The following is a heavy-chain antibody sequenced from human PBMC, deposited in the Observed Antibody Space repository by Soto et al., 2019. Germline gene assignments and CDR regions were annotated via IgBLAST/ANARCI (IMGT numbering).Heavy chain of an antibody. D-gene: IGHD1-1*01. CDR2: IRLNSDGT. V-gene: IGHV1-18*01. CDR3: ARVATGAEDWVGP. J-gene: IGHJ5*02. CDR1: GYALSNYG. Sequence: ASVKGSCKASGYALSNYGINWVRQAPGQVLEWLGCIRLNSDGTNNAQKFQGRVSMTTDTSTTTAYMKLRSLRSDNSTIDYCARVATGAEDWVGPWGQGTLVTVSS.